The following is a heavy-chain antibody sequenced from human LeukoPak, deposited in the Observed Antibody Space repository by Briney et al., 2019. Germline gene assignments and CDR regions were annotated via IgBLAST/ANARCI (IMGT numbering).Heavy chain of an antibody. J-gene: IGHJ6*02. D-gene: IGHD2-15*01. CDR3: TRHTDKYCSGAGCYVDNFYGLDV. CDR2: IRSKANSYET. CDR1: GLSFSGSA. V-gene: IGHV3-73*01. Sequence: GGSLRLSCAASGLSFSGSAIHWVRQASGRGLEWLGRIRSKANSYETVYAASVNGRFIISRDDSGNTAYLQMNSLQTEDTAVYYCTRHTDKYCSGAGCYVDNFYGLDVWGQGATVTVSS.